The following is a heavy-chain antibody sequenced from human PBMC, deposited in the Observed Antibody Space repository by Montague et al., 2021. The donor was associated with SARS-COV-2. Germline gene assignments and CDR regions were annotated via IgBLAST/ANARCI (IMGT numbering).Heavy chain of an antibody. Sequence: TLSLTCTVSGGSISSGGYYWSWIRQHPGKGLEWIGYIYYSGSTYYNPSLKSRVTISVDTSKNQFSLKLSSVTAADTAVYYCARLTAGYCSGGSCSWGTGFDFWGQGTLVTVSS. D-gene: IGHD2-15*01. CDR3: ARLTAGYCSGGSCSWGTGFDF. J-gene: IGHJ4*02. V-gene: IGHV4-31*03. CDR1: GGSISSGGYY. CDR2: IYYSGST.